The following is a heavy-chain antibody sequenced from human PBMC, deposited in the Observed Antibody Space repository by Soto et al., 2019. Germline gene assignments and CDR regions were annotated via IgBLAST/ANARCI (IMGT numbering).Heavy chain of an antibody. V-gene: IGHV1-18*01. J-gene: IGHJ6*02. Sequence: QVQLVQSGAEVKKPGASVKVSCKASGYTFTSYGISWVRQAPGQGLEWMGWISAYNGNTNYAQKLQGRVTMTTDTSTSTAYMELRSLRSDDTAMYYCARRRITIFGVVIPSYGMDVWGQGTTVTVSS. D-gene: IGHD3-3*01. CDR1: GYTFTSYG. CDR2: ISAYNGNT. CDR3: ARRRITIFGVVIPSYGMDV.